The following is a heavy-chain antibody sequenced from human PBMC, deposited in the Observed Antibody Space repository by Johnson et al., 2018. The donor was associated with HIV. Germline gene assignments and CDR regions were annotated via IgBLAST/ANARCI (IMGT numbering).Heavy chain of an antibody. CDR2: IRYDGSNK. Sequence: QVQLVESGGGVVQPGRSLRLSCAASGFTVSSNYMSWVRQAPGKGLEGVAFIRYDGSNKYYANSVRDRFTISRDNSKNILYFQLDDLGPEDTAVYYCASAWGELDDAFDIWGQGTMVTVSS. V-gene: IGHV3-30*02. D-gene: IGHD1-26*01. CDR3: ASAWGELDDAFDI. J-gene: IGHJ3*02. CDR1: GFTVSSNY.